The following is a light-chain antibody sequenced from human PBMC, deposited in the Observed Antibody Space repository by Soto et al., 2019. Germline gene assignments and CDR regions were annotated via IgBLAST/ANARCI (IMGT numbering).Light chain of an antibody. CDR2: RND. CDR1: NSNMGRNY. CDR3: AVWDSSLNGVA. V-gene: IGLV1-47*01. Sequence: QSVLTQTPSASGTPGQRVTISCSGSNSNMGRNYVYWYQQVPGTAPQLLMYRNDVRPSGVPDRITGSKSGTSASLAISGLRSEDEADYYCAVWDSSLNGVAFGGGTKVTVL. J-gene: IGLJ2*01.